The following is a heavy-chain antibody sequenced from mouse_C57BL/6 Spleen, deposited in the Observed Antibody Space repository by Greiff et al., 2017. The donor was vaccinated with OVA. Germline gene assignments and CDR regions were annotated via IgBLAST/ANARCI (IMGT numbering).Heavy chain of an antibody. D-gene: IGHD4-1*01. CDR1: GYTFTSYW. V-gene: IGHV1-52*01. CDR2: IDPSDSDT. J-gene: IGHJ1*03. Sequence: QVQLQQPGAELVRPGSSVKLSCKASGYTFTSYWMHWVKQRPIQGLEWIGNIDPSDSDTHYNQKFKDKATLTVDKSSSTAYMQLSSLTSEDSAVYYCARSRGTGTSWDFEVWGTGTTVTVSS. CDR3: ARSRGTGTSWDFEV.